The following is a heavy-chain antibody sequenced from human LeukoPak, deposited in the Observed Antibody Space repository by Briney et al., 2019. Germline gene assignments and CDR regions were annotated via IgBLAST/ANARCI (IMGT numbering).Heavy chain of an antibody. CDR3: ARSGETYWVKGHGYFDY. Sequence: GGSLRLSCAASGFTFSTYSMNWVRQAPGKGLEWVSYINSSSSTTFYADSVKGRFTISRDDAKNSLYLQMNSLRAEDTAVYYCARSGETYWVKGHGYFDYWGQGTLVTVSS. V-gene: IGHV3-48*04. D-gene: IGHD2-8*02. CDR2: INSSSSTT. J-gene: IGHJ4*02. CDR1: GFTFSTYS.